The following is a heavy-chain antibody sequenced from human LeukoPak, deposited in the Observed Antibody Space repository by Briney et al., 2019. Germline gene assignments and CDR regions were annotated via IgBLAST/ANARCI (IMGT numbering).Heavy chain of an antibody. CDR3: ASGGVGLAVAGLFDY. CDR1: GYTFTGYY. CDR2: INPNSGGT. Sequence: ASVKVSCKASGYTFTGYYMHLVRQAPGQGLEWMGRINPNSGGTNYAQKFQGRVTMTRDTSISTAYMELSRLRSDDTAVYYCASGGVGLAVAGLFDYWGQGTLVTVSS. J-gene: IGHJ4*02. D-gene: IGHD6-19*01. V-gene: IGHV1-2*06.